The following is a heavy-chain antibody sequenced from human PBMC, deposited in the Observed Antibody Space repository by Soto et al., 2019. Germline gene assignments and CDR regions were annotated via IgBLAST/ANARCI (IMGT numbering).Heavy chain of an antibody. V-gene: IGHV3-53*01. CDR3: AKSPYFGLDV. J-gene: IGHJ6*02. Sequence: GGSLRLSCAASGFTVSDNDMSWVRQAPGKGLEWVSIIYSFSGGGKAYYPDSVRGRFTISRDESTNTLYLQMGSLRAEDTAVYYCAKSPYFGLDVWGQGTTVTVSS. CDR1: GFTVSDND. CDR2: IYSFSGGGKA.